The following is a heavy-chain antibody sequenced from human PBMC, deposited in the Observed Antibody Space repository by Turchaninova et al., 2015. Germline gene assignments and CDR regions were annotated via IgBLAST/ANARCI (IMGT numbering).Heavy chain of an antibody. CDR2: IYWDDDK. D-gene: IGHD3-3*01. CDR1: GFALGVRGLG. Sequence: QIPLKESGPTPVKPTPTLTLTCTFCGFALGVRGLGVGWSRQPPGKALEWLALIYWDDDKRYSPSLKSRLTITRDTSKNQVVLTMTTLDPVDTGTYYCAHFPESGQLGVVIIYFDYWGQGILVTVSS. CDR3: AHFPESGQLGVVIIYFDY. J-gene: IGHJ4*02. V-gene: IGHV2-5*02.